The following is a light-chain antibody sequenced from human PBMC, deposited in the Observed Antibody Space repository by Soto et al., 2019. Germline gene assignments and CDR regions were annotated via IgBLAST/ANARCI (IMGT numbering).Light chain of an antibody. Sequence: EIVVTQSPAILSLSPGERATLSCRASQNIISNLAWYQQKLGQAPRLLIYGASTRATGIPARFSGSGSGTDFTLTISSLEPEDFAVYYCQQRSNWITFGQGTRLEIK. V-gene: IGKV3-11*01. CDR2: GAS. CDR3: QQRSNWIT. CDR1: QNIISN. J-gene: IGKJ5*01.